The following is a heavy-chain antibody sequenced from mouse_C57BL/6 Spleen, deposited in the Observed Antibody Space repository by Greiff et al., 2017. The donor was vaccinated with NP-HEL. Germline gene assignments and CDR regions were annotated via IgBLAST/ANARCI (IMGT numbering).Heavy chain of an antibody. D-gene: IGHD1-1*01. V-gene: IGHV1-82*01. J-gene: IGHJ3*01. CDR2: IYPGDGDT. CDR3: ARGGGSSPWFAD. Sequence: QVQLQQSGPELVKPGASVKISCKASGYAFSSSWMNWVKQRPGKGLEWIGRIYPGDGDTNYNGKFKGKATLTADKSSSTAYMQLSSLTSEDSAVYFCARGGGSSPWFADWGKGTMVTVSA. CDR1: GYAFSSSW.